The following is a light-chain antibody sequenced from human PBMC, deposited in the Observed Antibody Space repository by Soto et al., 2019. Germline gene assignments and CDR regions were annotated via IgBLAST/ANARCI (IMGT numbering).Light chain of an antibody. CDR1: SSNIGAGYD. V-gene: IGLV1-40*01. Sequence: QSVLTQPPSVSGAPGQRVTISCTGSSSNIGAGYDVTWYQQLPGTAPKLLIYGNSNRPSGVPDRFSGSKSGTSASLAITGVQAEDEADYYCQSYDSSLSGAVFGGGTQLTVL. CDR2: GNS. CDR3: QSYDSSLSGAV. J-gene: IGLJ7*01.